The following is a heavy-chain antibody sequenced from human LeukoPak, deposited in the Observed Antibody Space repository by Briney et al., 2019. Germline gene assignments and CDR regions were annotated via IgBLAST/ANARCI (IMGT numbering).Heavy chain of an antibody. CDR1: GFTFSSFS. V-gene: IGHV3-23*01. CDR2: MNGSGDKI. D-gene: IGHD6-13*01. CDR3: AKESAEQQLVSLGDAFDI. Sequence: GGSLRLSCAASGFTFSSFSLSWVRQAAGKGPEWVSGMNGSGDKIDYADSVKGRFTISRDNSKNTLYLQMNSLRAEDTAVYYCAKESAEQQLVSLGDAFDIWGQGTMVTVSS. J-gene: IGHJ3*02.